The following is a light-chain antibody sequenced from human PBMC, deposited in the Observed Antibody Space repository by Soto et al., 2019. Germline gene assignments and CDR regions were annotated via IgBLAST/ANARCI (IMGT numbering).Light chain of an antibody. V-gene: IGLV2-14*03. CDR1: SSDVGGCNC. J-gene: IGLJ2*01. CDR2: DVS. CDR3: SSYTSTNTSVV. Sequence: HSALTQPASVSGSPGQSITISCTGTSSDVGGCNCVSWYQQHPGKAPKLMIYDVSNRPSGVSDRFSGTKSGNMASLTISGLQAEDEADFYCSSYTSTNTSVVFGGGTKLTVL.